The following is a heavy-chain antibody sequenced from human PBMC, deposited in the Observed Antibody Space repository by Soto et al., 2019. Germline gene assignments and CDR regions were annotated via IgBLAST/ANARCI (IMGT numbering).Heavy chain of an antibody. Sequence: GGSLRLSCAASEFTFSSYAMSWVRQAPGKGLEWVSAISGSGSSSYYADSVKGRFTISRDNSKNTRYLQMNSLRAEDTAVYYCAKCSPRYSSGLKAYYFDHWGQGTLVTVSS. CDR2: ISGSGSSS. J-gene: IGHJ4*02. V-gene: IGHV3-23*01. CDR3: AKCSPRYSSGLKAYYFDH. D-gene: IGHD6-19*01. CDR1: EFTFSSYA.